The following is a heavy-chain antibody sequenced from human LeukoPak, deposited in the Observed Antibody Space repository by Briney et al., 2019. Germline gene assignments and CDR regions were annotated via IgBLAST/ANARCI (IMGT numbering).Heavy chain of an antibody. CDR3: ARDAGNYPIYYFDY. CDR1: GFTFSSYT. Sequence: GGSLRLSCAASGFTFSSYTMHWVRQAPGKGLEWVAVISYDGSNKYYADSVKGRFTISRDNSKNTLYLQMNSLRAEDTAVYYCARDAGNYPIYYFDYWGQGTLVTVSS. D-gene: IGHD4-23*01. V-gene: IGHV3-30-3*01. J-gene: IGHJ4*02. CDR2: ISYDGSNK.